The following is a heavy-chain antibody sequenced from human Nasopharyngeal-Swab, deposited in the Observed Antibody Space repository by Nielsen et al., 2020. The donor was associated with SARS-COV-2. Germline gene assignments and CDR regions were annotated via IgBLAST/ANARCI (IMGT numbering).Heavy chain of an antibody. Sequence: ASVNVSCKASGYSFTSYDISWVRQARRQGLEGVGWIGAYNGNTNYAQKFQDSVTMTTDTSTSTVYMELRSLRSADTAVYYCASHGVAEYYWGQGTLVTVYS. CDR1: GYSFTSYD. CDR3: ASHGVAEYY. CDR2: IGAYNGNT. V-gene: IGHV1-18*01. D-gene: IGHD3-3*01. J-gene: IGHJ4*02.